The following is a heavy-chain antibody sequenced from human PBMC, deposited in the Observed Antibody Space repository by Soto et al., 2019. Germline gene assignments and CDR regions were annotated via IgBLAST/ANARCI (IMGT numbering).Heavy chain of an antibody. J-gene: IGHJ6*02. Sequence: ASVKVSCKASGYTFTSYGISWVRQAPGQGLEWMGWISAYNGNTNYTQKLQGRVTMTTDTSTSTAYMELRSLRSDDTAVYYCARDYRDCSGGSCYSYYYYGMDVWGQGTTVTVSS. V-gene: IGHV1-18*01. CDR3: ARDYRDCSGGSCYSYYYYGMDV. D-gene: IGHD2-15*01. CDR2: ISAYNGNT. CDR1: GYTFTSYG.